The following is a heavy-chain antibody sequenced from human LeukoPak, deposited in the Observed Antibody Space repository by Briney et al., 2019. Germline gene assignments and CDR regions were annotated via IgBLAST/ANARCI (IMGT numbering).Heavy chain of an antibody. Sequence: VASVKVSCKASGYTFTSYGISWVRQAPGQGLEWMGWINPNSGGTNYAQKFQGRVTMTRDTSISTAYMELSRLRSDDTAVYYCARAYRFLEWLHDYWGQGTLVTVSS. CDR3: ARAYRFLEWLHDY. J-gene: IGHJ4*02. D-gene: IGHD3-3*01. CDR1: GYTFTSYG. V-gene: IGHV1-2*02. CDR2: INPNSGGT.